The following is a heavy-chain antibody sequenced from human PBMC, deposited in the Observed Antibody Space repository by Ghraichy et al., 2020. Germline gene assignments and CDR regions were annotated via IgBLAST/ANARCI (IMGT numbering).Heavy chain of an antibody. CDR2: IYHSGST. J-gene: IGHJ4*02. CDR1: GGSISSSNW. Sequence: SETLSLTCAVSGGSISSSNWWSWVRQPPGKGLEWIGEIYHSGSTNYNPSLKSRVTISVDKSKNQFSLKLSSVTAADTAVYYCARLHRSPAARTPHFDYWGQGTLVTVSS. D-gene: IGHD6-13*01. CDR3: ARLHRSPAARTPHFDY. V-gene: IGHV4-4*02.